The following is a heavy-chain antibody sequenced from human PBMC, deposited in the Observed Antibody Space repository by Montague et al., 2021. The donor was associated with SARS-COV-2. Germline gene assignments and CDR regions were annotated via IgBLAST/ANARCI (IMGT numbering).Heavy chain of an antibody. Sequence: TLSLTCSVSGGSISSGSYYWSWIRQPAGKGLEWIGSIYTSGGANYNPSLNSRVTISVDTSKNQFSLNLRSVTAADTAVYYCARAAVPVSKNWFDPWGQGTLVTVSS. CDR1: GGSISSGSYY. D-gene: IGHD3-3*02. V-gene: IGHV4-61*02. CDR3: ARAAVPVSKNWFDP. CDR2: IYTSGGA. J-gene: IGHJ5*02.